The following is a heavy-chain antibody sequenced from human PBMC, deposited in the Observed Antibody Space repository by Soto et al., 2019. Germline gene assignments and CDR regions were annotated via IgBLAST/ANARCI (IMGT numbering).Heavy chain of an antibody. V-gene: IGHV1-69*02. Sequence: SVKVSSKASGGTFSTYTIYWVRPAHGQGLEWMGRIIPILEIANYAQKFQGRVAITADKSTNTAYMELSNLRSEDTAVYYCARGKYCSTTTCYSPNWFDPWGQGTLVTVSS. CDR2: IIPILEIA. J-gene: IGHJ5*02. D-gene: IGHD2-2*01. CDR3: ARGKYCSTTTCYSPNWFDP. CDR1: GGTFSTYT.